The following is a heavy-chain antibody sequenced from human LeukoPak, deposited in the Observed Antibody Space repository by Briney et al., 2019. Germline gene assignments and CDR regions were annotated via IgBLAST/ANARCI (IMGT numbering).Heavy chain of an antibody. CDR3: AGGASSTVHY. D-gene: IGHD6-13*01. J-gene: IGHJ4*02. Sequence: GGSLRLSCAASGLTFSTYWMHWVRQAPGKGLVWVSRINGDGSLSYADSVKGRFTISRDNTKNMLYLQMNSLRAEDTAVYYCAGGASSTVHYWGQGTMVTVSS. CDR2: INGDGSL. CDR1: GLTFSTYW. V-gene: IGHV3-74*01.